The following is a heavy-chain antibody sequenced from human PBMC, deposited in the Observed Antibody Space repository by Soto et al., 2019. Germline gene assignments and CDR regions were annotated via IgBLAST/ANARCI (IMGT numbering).Heavy chain of an antibody. Sequence: GGSLRLSCAASGFSLNTYDLHWVRQGSGKGLEWVSAIGALDDTYYSGSVKGRFTTSRDNAGNSLYLEMTTLRAGDTAVYYCARARGGVYSYMDVWGKGTTVTVSS. CDR2: IGALDDT. J-gene: IGHJ6*03. V-gene: IGHV3-13*01. D-gene: IGHD3-16*01. CDR1: GFSLNTYD. CDR3: ARARGGVYSYMDV.